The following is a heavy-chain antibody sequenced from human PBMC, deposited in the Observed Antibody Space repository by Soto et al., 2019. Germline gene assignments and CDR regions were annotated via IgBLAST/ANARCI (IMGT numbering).Heavy chain of an antibody. J-gene: IGHJ6*02. CDR2: ISAYNGNR. Sequence: QAQLVQSGVEVKKPGASVKVSCKSSDYTFSSYGFSWLRQAPGQGLEWMGWISAYNGNRNNSTKFQGRFTMSTDTSTNTAYVELSSLRCEDTTVYYCARDPPIFGTLRCAPLIAVWGQGTKVTVSS. CDR3: ARDPPIFGTLRCAPLIAV. V-gene: IGHV1-18*01. D-gene: IGHD3-3*02. CDR1: DYTFSSYG.